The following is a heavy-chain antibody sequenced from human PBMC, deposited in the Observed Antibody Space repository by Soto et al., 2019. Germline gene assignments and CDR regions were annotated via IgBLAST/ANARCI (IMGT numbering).Heavy chain of an antibody. CDR2: TYYRSKWYI. CDR3: ARGSWDDVTGHYYMDV. CDR1: GDSVSSNSAA. V-gene: IGHV6-1*01. D-gene: IGHD1-1*01. Sequence: PSQTLSLTCDISGDSVSSNSAALNWIRQTPSRGLEWLGRTYYRSKWYINYAVSVKSRITVNPDTSKNQFSLQLNSVTPEDTAVYYCARGSWDDVTGHYYMDVWGKGTTVTVSS. J-gene: IGHJ6*03.